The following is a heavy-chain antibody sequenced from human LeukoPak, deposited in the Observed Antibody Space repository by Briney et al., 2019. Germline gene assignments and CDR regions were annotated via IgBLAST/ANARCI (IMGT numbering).Heavy chain of an antibody. D-gene: IGHD6-13*01. V-gene: IGHV3-9*01. CDR2: ISWNSGSI. CDR1: GFTFDDYA. J-gene: IGHJ4*02. Sequence: GGSLRLSCAASGFTFDDYAMHWVRQAPGKGLEWVSGISWNSGSIGYADSVKGRFTISRDNAKNSLYLQMNSLRAEDTALYCCAKVRWPSSWQNLFFDYWGQGTLVTVSS. CDR3: AKVRWPSSWQNLFFDY.